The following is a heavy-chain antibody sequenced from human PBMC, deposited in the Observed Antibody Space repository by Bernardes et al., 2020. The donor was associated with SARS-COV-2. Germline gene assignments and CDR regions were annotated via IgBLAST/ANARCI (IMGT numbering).Heavy chain of an antibody. D-gene: IGHD3-10*01. CDR3: AGTNFRFFGMDL. CDR2: ISYDGTNK. CDR1: GLSLTSYA. J-gene: IGHJ6*02. Sequence: GGSLRLSCAASGLSLTSYAMHWVRQAPGKGLEWVTFISYDGTNKYYADSVRGRFTISRDNSKDTLYLHMSSLSAEDTAVYYCAGTNFRFFGMDLWGQGTTVTVSS. V-gene: IGHV3-30-3*01.